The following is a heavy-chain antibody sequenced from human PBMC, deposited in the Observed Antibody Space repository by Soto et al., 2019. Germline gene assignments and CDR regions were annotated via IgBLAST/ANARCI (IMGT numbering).Heavy chain of an antibody. Sequence: EVQLLESGGGLVQPGGSLRLSCAASGFTFSSYAMSWVRQAPGKGLEWVSAISGSGGSTYYADSVKGRFTISRDNSKNPLYLQMNSLRAEDTAVYYCAKPFYSNWNYWYFDLWGRGTLVTVSS. D-gene: IGHD1-1*01. J-gene: IGHJ2*01. CDR2: ISGSGGST. CDR1: GFTFSSYA. V-gene: IGHV3-23*01. CDR3: AKPFYSNWNYWYFDL.